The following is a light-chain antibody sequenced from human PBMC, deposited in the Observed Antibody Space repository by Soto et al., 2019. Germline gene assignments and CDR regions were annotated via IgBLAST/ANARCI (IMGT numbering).Light chain of an antibody. CDR2: DAA. CDR1: QTISSR. CDR3: RQHNTDPPWT. V-gene: IGKV1-5*01. J-gene: IGKJ1*01. Sequence: IQITQAPSSLCATVTDRVSIPCRASQTISSRLAAYQQKPGEAAKRLIYDAASSGGAGTSDCSGGSAGTEFSPTISSLQPDEVATVYLRQHNTDPPWTFGQGTIV.